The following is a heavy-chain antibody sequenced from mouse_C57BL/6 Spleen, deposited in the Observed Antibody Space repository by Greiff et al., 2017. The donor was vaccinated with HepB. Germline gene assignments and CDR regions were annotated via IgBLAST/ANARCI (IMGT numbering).Heavy chain of an antibody. J-gene: IGHJ4*01. D-gene: IGHD1-2*01. CDR3: AREGATAPYYAMDY. CDR2: INPYNGGT. CDR1: GYTFTDYY. Sequence: VHVKQSGPVLVKPGASVKMSCKASGYTFTDYYMNWVKQSHGKSLEWIGVINPYNGGTSYNQKLKGKATLTVEQSSSTAYMEPNRLTSGDSAVYYCAREGATAPYYAMDYWGQGTSVTVSS. V-gene: IGHV1-19*01.